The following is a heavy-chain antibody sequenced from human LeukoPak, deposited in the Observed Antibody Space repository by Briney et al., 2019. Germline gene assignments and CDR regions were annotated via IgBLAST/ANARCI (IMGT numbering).Heavy chain of an antibody. V-gene: IGHV3-23*01. Sequence: GGSLRLSCAASGFTFSDYAMSWVRQAPEKGLEWVSTISHVGGTYYADSVKGRFTISRDNSENIVYLQMNNLRAEDTAVYYCAGRVTGYSSGYVYWGQGTLVTVSS. D-gene: IGHD5-18*01. CDR2: ISHVGGT. CDR3: AGRVTGYSSGYVY. CDR1: GFTFSDYA. J-gene: IGHJ4*02.